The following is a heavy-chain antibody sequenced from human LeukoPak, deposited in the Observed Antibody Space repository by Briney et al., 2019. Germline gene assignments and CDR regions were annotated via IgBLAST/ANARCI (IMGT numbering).Heavy chain of an antibody. CDR1: GGSISSGDYY. CDR3: ARSYYDILTGPGGFDI. CDR2: IYYSGST. D-gene: IGHD3-9*01. Sequence: SQTLSLTCTVSGGSISSGDYYWSWIRQPPGKSLEWIGYIYYSGSTYYNPSLKSRVTISVDTSKNQFSLKLSSVTAADTAVYYCARSYYDILTGPGGFDIWGQGTMVTVSS. V-gene: IGHV4-30-4*01. J-gene: IGHJ3*02.